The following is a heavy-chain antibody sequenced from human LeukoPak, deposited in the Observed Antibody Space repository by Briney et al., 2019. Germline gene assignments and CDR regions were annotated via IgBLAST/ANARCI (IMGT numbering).Heavy chain of an antibody. Sequence: ASVKVSCKASGYTFTSYYMHWVRQAPGQGLEWMGWINPNSGGTNYAQKFQGWVTMTRDTSISTAYMELSRLRSDDTAVYYCARAVQTYYGSGSGDAFDIWGQGTMVTVSS. J-gene: IGHJ3*02. CDR1: GYTFTSYY. V-gene: IGHV1-2*04. CDR3: ARAVQTYYGSGSGDAFDI. CDR2: INPNSGGT. D-gene: IGHD3-10*01.